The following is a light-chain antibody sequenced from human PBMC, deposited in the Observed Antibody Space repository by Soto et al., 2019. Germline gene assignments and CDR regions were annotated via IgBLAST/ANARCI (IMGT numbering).Light chain of an antibody. CDR1: QSVSSY. Sequence: EIVMTQSPATPSVSPGERATLSCRARQSVSSYLASYQQKPGEALTILIFGASTRAPAIAARLSGTGSGTEFTLTISSLQYEDFAVYYCQQYDNWPPTTFGQGTKVDIK. CDR2: GAS. V-gene: IGKV3-15*01. CDR3: QQYDNWPPTT. J-gene: IGKJ1*01.